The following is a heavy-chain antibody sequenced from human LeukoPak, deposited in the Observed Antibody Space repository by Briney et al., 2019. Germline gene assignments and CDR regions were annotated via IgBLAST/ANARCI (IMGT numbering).Heavy chain of an antibody. CDR1: GFTFSSYS. CDR2: ISSSSSYI. Sequence: PGGSLRLSCAASGFTFSSYSMNWVRQAPGKGLEWVSSISSSSSYIYYADSVKGRFTISRDNSKNTLYLQMNSLRAEDTAVYYCARVPHGAAAGQPDYWGQGTLVTVSS. V-gene: IGHV3-21*04. J-gene: IGHJ4*02. CDR3: ARVPHGAAAGQPDY. D-gene: IGHD6-13*01.